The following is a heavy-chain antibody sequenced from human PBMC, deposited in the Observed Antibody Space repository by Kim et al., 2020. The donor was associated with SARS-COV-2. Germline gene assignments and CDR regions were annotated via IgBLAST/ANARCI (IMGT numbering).Heavy chain of an antibody. CDR1: GFTVSSNY. CDR2: IYSGGST. D-gene: IGHD5-18*01. J-gene: IGHJ4*02. V-gene: IGHV3-53*01. Sequence: GGSLRLSCAASGFTVSSNYMSWVRQAPGKGLEWVSVIYSGGSTYYADSVKGRFTISRDNSKNTLYLQMNSLRAEDTSVYYCARHHTAMVPHFDYWGQGPL. CDR3: ARHHTAMVPHFDY.